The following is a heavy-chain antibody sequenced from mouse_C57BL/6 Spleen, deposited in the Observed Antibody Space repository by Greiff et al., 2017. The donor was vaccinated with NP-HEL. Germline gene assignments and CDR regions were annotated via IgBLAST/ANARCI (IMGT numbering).Heavy chain of an antibody. D-gene: IGHD1-1*01. CDR3: ARHPYYYGSTYGGYFDV. CDR1: GFTFSSYG. J-gene: IGHJ1*03. CDR2: ISSGGSYT. Sequence: EVKLVESGGDLVKPGGSLKLSCAASGFTFSSYGMSWVRQTPDKRLEWVATISSGGSYTYYPDSVKGRFTISRDNAKNTLYLQMSSLKSEDTAMYYCARHPYYYGSTYGGYFDVWGTGTTVTVSS. V-gene: IGHV5-6*01.